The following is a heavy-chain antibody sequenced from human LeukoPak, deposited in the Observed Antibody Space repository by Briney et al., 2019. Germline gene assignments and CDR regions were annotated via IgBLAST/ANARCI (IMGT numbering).Heavy chain of an antibody. Sequence: SETLSLTCTVSGGSISSYYWSWIRQPPGKGLEWIGYIYYSGSINYNPSLKSRVTISVDTSKNQFSLKLSSVTAADTAVYYCAGLYSSGWYPDSPSEWGQGTLVTVSS. V-gene: IGHV4-59*12. CDR2: IYYSGSI. D-gene: IGHD6-19*01. CDR1: GGSISSYY. CDR3: AGLYSSGWYPDSPSE. J-gene: IGHJ4*02.